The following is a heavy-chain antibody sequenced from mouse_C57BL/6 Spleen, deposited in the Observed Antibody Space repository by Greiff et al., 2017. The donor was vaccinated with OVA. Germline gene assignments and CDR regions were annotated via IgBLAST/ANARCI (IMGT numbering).Heavy chain of an antibody. CDR2: ISDGGSYT. CDR3: ARVYDYDGGAWFAY. CDR1: GFTFSSYA. J-gene: IGHJ3*01. Sequence: EVKLVESGGGLVKPGGSLKLSCAASGFTFSSYAMSWVRQTPEKRLEWVATISDGGSYTYYPDNVKGRFTISRDNAKNNLYLHMSHLKYEDTAMYYCARVYDYDGGAWFAYWGQGTLVTVAA. V-gene: IGHV5-4*03. D-gene: IGHD2-4*01.